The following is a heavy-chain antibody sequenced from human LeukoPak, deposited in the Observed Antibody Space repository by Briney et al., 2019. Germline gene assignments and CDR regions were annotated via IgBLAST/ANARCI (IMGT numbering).Heavy chain of an antibody. CDR2: IIPIFGTA. D-gene: IGHD2-2*01. Sequence: ASVKVSCKASGYTFTDYYMHRVRQAPGQGLEWMGGIIPIFGTANYAQKFQGRVTITADESTSTAYMELSSLRSEDTAVYYCARGVRYCSSTSPGCGVNYFDYWGQGTLVTVSS. CDR3: ARGVRYCSSTSPGCGVNYFDY. CDR1: GYTFTDYY. J-gene: IGHJ4*02. V-gene: IGHV1-69*13.